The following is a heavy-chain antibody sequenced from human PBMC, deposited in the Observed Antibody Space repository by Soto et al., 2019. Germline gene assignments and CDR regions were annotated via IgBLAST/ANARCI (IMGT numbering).Heavy chain of an antibody. CDR3: ATSPESSGWFLGSYVSGYFDH. CDR1: GVTFSSYA. J-gene: IGHJ4*02. Sequence: PGGSLRLSCAVSGVTFSSYAMSWVRQAPGKGLECVSGISGSGSSTYYADSVKGRFAISRDNSKNTLFLQLNSLRAEDTAVYYCATSPESSGWFLGSYVSGYFDHWGQGTLVTVSS. D-gene: IGHD6-19*01. V-gene: IGHV3-23*01. CDR2: ISGSGSST.